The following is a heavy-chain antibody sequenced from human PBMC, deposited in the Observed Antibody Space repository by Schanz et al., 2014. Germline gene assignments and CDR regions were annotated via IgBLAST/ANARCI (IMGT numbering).Heavy chain of an antibody. Sequence: EVQLVESGGGVVQPGRSLRLSCAASGFSFTTYAMSWVRQAPGKGLEWVSSISSGGGSTYYADSVKGRFTISRDNSKNTLYLQMKSLRAEDTAVYYCARIGGSVFDYWAQGTLVTVSS. CDR3: ARIGGSVFDY. V-gene: IGHV3-23*04. D-gene: IGHD3-10*01. CDR1: GFSFTTYA. J-gene: IGHJ4*02. CDR2: ISSGGGST.